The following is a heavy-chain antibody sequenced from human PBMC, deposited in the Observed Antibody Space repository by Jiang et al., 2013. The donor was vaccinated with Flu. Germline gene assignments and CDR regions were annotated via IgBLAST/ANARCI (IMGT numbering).Heavy chain of an antibody. D-gene: IGHD1-26*01. CDR1: GFTFSSYA. V-gene: IGHV3-30-3*01. J-gene: IGHJ5*02. Sequence: SGGGVVQPGRSLRLSCAASGFTFSSYAMHWVRQAPGKGLEWVAVISYDGSNKYYADSVKGRFTISRDNSKNTLYLQMNSLRAEDTAVYYCARDDGRPSGSYPNWFDPWGQGTLVTVSS. CDR3: ARDDGRPSGSYPNWFDP. CDR2: ISYDGSNK.